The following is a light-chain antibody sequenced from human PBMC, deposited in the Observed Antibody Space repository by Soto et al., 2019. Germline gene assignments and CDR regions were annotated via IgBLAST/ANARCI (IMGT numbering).Light chain of an antibody. J-gene: IGLJ1*01. CDR1: NIGSKT. CDR2: DDS. CDR3: QVWDVSTVHYV. V-gene: IGLV3-21*02. Sequence: SYELTQPPSMSVAAGQTARITCWGNNIGSKTVHWYQQKAGQAPVLVVYDDSDRPSGIPERFSGSNAGNTATLTISRVEAGDEADYYCQVWDVSTVHYVFGTGTKAPS.